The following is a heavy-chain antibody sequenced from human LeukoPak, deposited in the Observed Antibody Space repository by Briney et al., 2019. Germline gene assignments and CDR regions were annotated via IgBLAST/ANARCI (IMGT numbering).Heavy chain of an antibody. V-gene: IGHV3-21*01. CDR2: ISSSSSYI. J-gene: IGHJ6*02. CDR3: ARVPSGCSYSYYYYYYGMDV. CDR1: GFTFSSYS. D-gene: IGHD5-18*01. Sequence: KAGGSLRLSCAASGFTFSSYSMNWVRQAPGKGLEWVSSISSSSSYIYYADSVKGRFTISRDNAKNSLYLQMNSLRAEDTAVYYCARVPSGCSYSYYYYYYGMDVWGQGTTVTVSS.